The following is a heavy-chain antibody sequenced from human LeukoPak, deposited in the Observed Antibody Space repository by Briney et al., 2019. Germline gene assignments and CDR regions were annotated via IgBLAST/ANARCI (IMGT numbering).Heavy chain of an antibody. V-gene: IGHV4-31*11. Sequence: SQTLSLTCAVSGGSISSGGYSWSWIRQNPGKGLECIGYINYSGSTYYNPSLKSRVTISVDTSKNQFSLKLSSVTAADTAVFYCARNELISSNYYYYGMDVWGQGTTVTVSS. CDR3: ARNELISSNYYYYGMDV. CDR2: INYSGST. CDR1: GGSISSGGYS. J-gene: IGHJ6*02.